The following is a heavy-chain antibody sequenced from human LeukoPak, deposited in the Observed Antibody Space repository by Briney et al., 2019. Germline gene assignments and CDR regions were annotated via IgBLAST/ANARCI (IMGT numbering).Heavy chain of an antibody. CDR1: GGSISSYY. D-gene: IGHD3-10*01. CDR2: IYYSGST. Sequence: SETLSLTCTVSGGSISSYYWSWVRQPPGKGLEWIGYIYYSGSTNYNPSLKSRVTISVDTSKNQFSLKLSSVTAADTAVYYCARSLYGSGSYYNNYYYYMDVWGKGTTVTISS. V-gene: IGHV4-59*01. J-gene: IGHJ6*03. CDR3: ARSLYGSGSYYNNYYYYMDV.